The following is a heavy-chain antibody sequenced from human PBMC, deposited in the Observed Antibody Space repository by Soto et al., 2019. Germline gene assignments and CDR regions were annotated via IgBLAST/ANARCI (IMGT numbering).Heavy chain of an antibody. CDR2: ISAYNGNT. V-gene: IGHV1-18*01. CDR1: GYTFTSYG. Sequence: QVQLVQSGAEVKKPGASVKVSCKASGYTFTSYGISWVRQAPGQGLEWMGWISAYNGNTNYAQKPXGRGTMTTHTSTSTAYTELRSLRSDGTAAYYCARAYDYGGKWGQGPLVTVSS. D-gene: IGHD4-17*01. J-gene: IGHJ4*02. CDR3: ARAYDYGGK.